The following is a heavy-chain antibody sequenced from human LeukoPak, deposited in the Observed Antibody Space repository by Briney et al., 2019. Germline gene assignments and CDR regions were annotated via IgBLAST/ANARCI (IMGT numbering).Heavy chain of an antibody. Sequence: SETLSLTCTVSGGSISSYYWSWIRQPAGKGLEWIGRIYSSGSTNYNPSLKSRVTMSLDMSKNQFSLKLNSATAADTAMYYCARDGMAGGWGQGILVTVSS. CDR3: ARDGMAGG. J-gene: IGHJ4*02. CDR1: GGSISSYY. D-gene: IGHD6-19*01. CDR2: IYSSGST. V-gene: IGHV4-4*07.